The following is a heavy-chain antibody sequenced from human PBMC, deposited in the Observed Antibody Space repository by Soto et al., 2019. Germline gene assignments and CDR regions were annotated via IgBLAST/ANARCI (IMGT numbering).Heavy chain of an antibody. CDR2: SYWDDEK. J-gene: IGHJ5*02. CDR1: GFSLRTTGVG. CDR3: AHRPMRGSTWFDP. D-gene: IGHD1-26*01. V-gene: IGHV2-5*02. Sequence: QITLKESGPTLLKPTQTLTLTCTFSGFSLRTTGVGVGWVRQPPGKALEWLARSYWDDEKRYSPSLKSKLTITKYTSKNQVVLTMVNMDPVDTATYYCAHRPMRGSTWFDPWGQGTLVTVSS.